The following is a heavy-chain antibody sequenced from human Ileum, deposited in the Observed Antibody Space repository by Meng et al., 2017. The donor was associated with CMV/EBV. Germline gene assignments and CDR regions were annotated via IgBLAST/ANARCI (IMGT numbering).Heavy chain of an antibody. J-gene: IGHJ6*02. CDR1: GFTFSSYA. V-gene: IGHV3-23*01. CDR3: ANDYEDCNGTRCFGVVGAYGMDF. CDR2: ISPSGSTT. Sequence: GESLKISCAASGFTFSSYAMSWARQAPGKGLEWGSSISPSGSTTYYADSVKGRFTISRDNTKNSLNLQMNSLRAEDTAVYYCANDYEDCNGTRCFGVVGAYGMDFWGQGTTVTVSS. D-gene: IGHD2-2*01.